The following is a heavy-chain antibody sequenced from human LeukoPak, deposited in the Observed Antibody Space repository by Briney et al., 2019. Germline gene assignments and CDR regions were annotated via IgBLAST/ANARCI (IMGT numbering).Heavy chain of an antibody. Sequence: GGSLRLSCAASGFTFSSYSMNWVRQAPGKGLEWVSSISSSSSYIYYADSVKGRFTISRHNAKNSLYLQMNSLRAEDTAVYYCAGWTDGEGAFDIWGQGTMVTVSS. CDR3: AGWTDGEGAFDI. V-gene: IGHV3-21*01. CDR2: ISSSSSYI. D-gene: IGHD4-17*01. J-gene: IGHJ3*02. CDR1: GFTFSSYS.